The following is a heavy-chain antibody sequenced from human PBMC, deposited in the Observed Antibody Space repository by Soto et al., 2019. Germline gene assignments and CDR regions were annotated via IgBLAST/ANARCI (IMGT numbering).Heavy chain of an antibody. J-gene: IGHJ3*02. CDR3: ATNSGLAVATPDAFDI. Sequence: SETLSLTCTVSGGSISSSSYYWGWIRQPPGKGLEWIGSIYYSGSTYYNPSLKSRVTISVDTSKNQFSLKLSSVTAADTAVYYCATNSGLAVATPDAFDIWGQGTMVTVSS. D-gene: IGHD6-19*01. CDR2: IYYSGST. CDR1: GGSISSSSYY. V-gene: IGHV4-39*01.